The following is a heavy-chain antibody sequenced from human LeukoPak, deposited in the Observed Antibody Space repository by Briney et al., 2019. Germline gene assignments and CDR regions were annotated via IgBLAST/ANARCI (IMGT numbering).Heavy chain of an antibody. D-gene: IGHD1-1*01. CDR1: GYTFTGYY. CDR3: ARDLERTSFPFDP. Sequence: ASVKVSRKASGYTFTGYYMHWVRQAPGQGLEWMGRINPNSGGTNYAQKFQGRVTMTRDTSISTAYMELSRLRSDDTAVYYCARDLERTSFPFDPWGQGTLVTVSS. CDR2: INPNSGGT. V-gene: IGHV1-2*06. J-gene: IGHJ5*02.